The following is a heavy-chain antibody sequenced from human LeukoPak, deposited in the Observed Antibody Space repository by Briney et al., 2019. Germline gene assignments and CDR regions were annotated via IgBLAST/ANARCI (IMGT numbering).Heavy chain of an antibody. J-gene: IGHJ1*01. Sequence: ASVKVSCKASGYTFTSYGISWVRQAPGQGLEWMGWISAYNGNTNYAQKLQGRVTMTTDTSTSTAYMELRSLRSDDTAVYYCARLGIFYDYVWGSYRYPTHWGQGTLVTVSS. CDR2: ISAYNGNT. D-gene: IGHD3-16*02. CDR1: GYTFTSYG. CDR3: ARLGIFYDYVWGSYRYPTH. V-gene: IGHV1-18*01.